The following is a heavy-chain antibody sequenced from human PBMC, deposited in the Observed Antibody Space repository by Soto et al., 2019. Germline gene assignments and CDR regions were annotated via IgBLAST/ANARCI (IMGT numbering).Heavy chain of an antibody. CDR2: ISSSSSYI. J-gene: IGHJ5*02. D-gene: IGHD2-8*01. Sequence: PGGSLRLSCAASGFTFSSYSMNWVRQAPGKGLEWVSSISSSSSYIYYADSVKGRFTISRDNAKNSLYLQMNSLRAEDTAVYYCARARYCTNGVCYLTWFDPWGQGTLVTVSS. CDR3: ARARYCTNGVCYLTWFDP. CDR1: GFTFSSYS. V-gene: IGHV3-21*01.